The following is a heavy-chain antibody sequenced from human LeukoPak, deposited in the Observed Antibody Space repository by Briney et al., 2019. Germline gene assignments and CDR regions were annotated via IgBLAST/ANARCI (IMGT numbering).Heavy chain of an antibody. CDR3: ARSRGSYDGYYGVEV. CDR2: MSWTSGSI. CDR1: EFTFDDYV. J-gene: IGHJ6*02. Sequence: PGGSLRLSCGVSEFTFDDYVIHWVRQGPGKGLEWVAAMSWTSGSIAYADSVKGRFNIFRDNAQSSLYLQMNSLRAEDTAFYYCARSRGSYDGYYGVEVWGQGSTVIVSS. D-gene: IGHD3-3*01. V-gene: IGHV3-9*01.